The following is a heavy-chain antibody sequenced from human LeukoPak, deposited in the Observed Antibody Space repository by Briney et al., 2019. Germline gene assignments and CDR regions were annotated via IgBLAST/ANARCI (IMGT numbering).Heavy chain of an antibody. V-gene: IGHV1-69*13. J-gene: IGHJ6*02. CDR3: ARDLGTNGVHYGMDV. D-gene: IGHD2-8*01. Sequence: SVKVSCKASGGTFSSYAISWVRQAPGQGLEWMGGIIPIFGTANYAQKFQGRVTITADESTSTAYMELSSLRSEDTAVHYCARDLGTNGVHYGMDVWGQGTTVTVSS. CDR1: GGTFSSYA. CDR2: IIPIFGTA.